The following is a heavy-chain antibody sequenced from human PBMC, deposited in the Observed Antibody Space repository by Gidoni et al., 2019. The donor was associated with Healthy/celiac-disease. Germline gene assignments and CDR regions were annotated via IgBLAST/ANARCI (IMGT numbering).Heavy chain of an antibody. D-gene: IGHD2-2*01. CDR1: GYSFTSYW. V-gene: IGHV5-51*01. CDR2: SYPGDSDT. J-gene: IGHJ6*02. Sequence: EVQLVPSGSEVKTPGESLTISCKGSGYSFTSYWIGRVRQMPGKGLEWMGISYPGDSDTRYSPSFQGQVTISADKSIRTAYLQWSSLKASDTAMYYCARHIIGYCSSTSCYENYYYYGMDVWGQGTTVTVSS. CDR3: ARHIIGYCSSTSCYENYYYYGMDV.